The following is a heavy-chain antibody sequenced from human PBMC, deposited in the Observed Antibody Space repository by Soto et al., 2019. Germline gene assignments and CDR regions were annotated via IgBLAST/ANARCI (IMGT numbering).Heavy chain of an antibody. CDR2: ISGSGGST. CDR1: GFTFSSYA. CDR3: AKRMGFGELLDY. V-gene: IGHV3-23*01. J-gene: IGHJ4*02. Sequence: EVQLLESGGGLVQPGGSLRLSCAASGFTFSSYAMSWVRQAPGQGLEWVSAISGSGGSTYYADSVKGRFTISRDNSKNTLYLQMNSLRAEDTAVYYCAKRMGFGELLDYWGQGTLVTVSS. D-gene: IGHD3-10*01.